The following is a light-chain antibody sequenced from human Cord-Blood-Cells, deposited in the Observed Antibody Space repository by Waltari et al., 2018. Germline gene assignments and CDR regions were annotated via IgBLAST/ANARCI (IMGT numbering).Light chain of an antibody. Sequence: DIQMTQSQSYLSASVGDRGTTTCQASQDISNYLNWYQQKPGKAPKLLIYDASNLETGVPSRFSGSGSGTDFTFTISSLQPEDIATYYCQQYDNLRYSFGQGTKLEIK. CDR3: QQYDNLRYS. V-gene: IGKV1-33*01. J-gene: IGKJ2*03. CDR2: DAS. CDR1: QDISNY.